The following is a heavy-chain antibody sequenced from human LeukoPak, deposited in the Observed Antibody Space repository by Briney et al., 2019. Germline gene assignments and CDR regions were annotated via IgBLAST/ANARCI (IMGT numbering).Heavy chain of an antibody. CDR1: GGSISSYY. CDR3: ARDGVRYCSSTSCYGLGWFDP. Sequence: SETLSLTCTVPGGSISSYYWSWLRQPPGKGLEWIGYIYYSGSTNYNPSLKSRVTISVDTSKNQFSLKLSSVTAADTAVYYCARDGVRYCSSTSCYGLGWFDPWGQGTLVTVSS. J-gene: IGHJ5*02. D-gene: IGHD2-2*01. CDR2: IYYSGST. V-gene: IGHV4-59*01.